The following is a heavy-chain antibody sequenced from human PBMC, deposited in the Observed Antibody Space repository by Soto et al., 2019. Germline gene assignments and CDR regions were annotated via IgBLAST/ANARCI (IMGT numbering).Heavy chain of an antibody. CDR2: INAGNGRE. V-gene: IGHV1-3*01. Sequence: QVQLEQSGAEVKKPGASVKVSCKTSGYTFTSYTLHWVRQAPGQGLEWMGWINAGNGREKYSQRFQDRVSLSTDKAATTAARELRTPRSEEGEMYSCARGGGWVGEASFDSWGQGTLVTVSS. CDR1: GYTFTSYT. J-gene: IGHJ4*02. D-gene: IGHD3-10*01. CDR3: ARGGGWVGEASFDS.